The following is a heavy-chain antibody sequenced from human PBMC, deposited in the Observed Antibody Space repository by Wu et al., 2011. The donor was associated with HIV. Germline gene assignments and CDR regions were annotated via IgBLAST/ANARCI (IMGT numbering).Heavy chain of an antibody. CDR3: VKDRSFGRGVPPDFAMDV. CDR1: GYKLTELS. D-gene: IGHD3-10*01. V-gene: IGHV1-24*01. Sequence: VQLVQSGLSEKPGASVKVSCKVSGYKLTELSMHWVRQAPGKGLEWMGGFHPEDGKTICAWKFQGRVTMTEDTSTDTAYMELRSLRSEDTAMYYCVKDRSFGRGVPPDFAMDVWGQGTTVTVSS. J-gene: IGHJ6*02. CDR2: FHPEDGKT.